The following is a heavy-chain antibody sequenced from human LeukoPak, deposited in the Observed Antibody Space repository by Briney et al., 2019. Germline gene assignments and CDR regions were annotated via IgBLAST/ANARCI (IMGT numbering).Heavy chain of an antibody. CDR2: ISYDGSNK. D-gene: IGHD1-26*01. V-gene: IGHV3-30*03. CDR3: ARARWELRSPALFDY. CDR1: GFTFSSYG. Sequence: PGRSLRLSCAASGFTFSSYGMHWVRQAPGKGLEWVAVISYDGSNKYYADSVKGRSTISRDNSKNTLYLQMNSLRAEDTAVYYCARARWELRSPALFDYWGQGALVTVSS. J-gene: IGHJ4*02.